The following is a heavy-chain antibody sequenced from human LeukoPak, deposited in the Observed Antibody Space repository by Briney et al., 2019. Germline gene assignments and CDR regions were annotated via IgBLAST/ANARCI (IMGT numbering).Heavy chain of an antibody. J-gene: IGHJ4*02. CDR3: ATHSSSWYHPGVDY. D-gene: IGHD6-13*01. Sequence: GGSLRPSCAASGFTFSSYAMSWVRQAPGKGLEWVSSISSSGDSTYYTDSVKGQFTISRDNSKNTLYLQMNSLRAEDTAVYYCATHSSSWYHPGVDYWGQGTLVTVSS. V-gene: IGHV3-23*01. CDR2: ISSSGDST. CDR1: GFTFSSYA.